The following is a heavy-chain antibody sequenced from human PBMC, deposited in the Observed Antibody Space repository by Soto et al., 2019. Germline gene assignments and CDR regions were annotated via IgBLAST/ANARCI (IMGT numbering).Heavy chain of an antibody. Sequence: EVQLLESGGGLVQPGGSLRLSCAASGFTFSHYAMSWVRQAPGKGLEWVSTITYSGGSTYYADSVKGRFIISRDNSKNTLYLQMNSLIVEDTAVYYCAKKLHFGSGTYYFYFDYWGQGTLVTVSS. CDR2: ITYSGGST. V-gene: IGHV3-23*01. D-gene: IGHD3-10*01. CDR1: GFTFSHYA. CDR3: AKKLHFGSGTYYFYFDY. J-gene: IGHJ4*02.